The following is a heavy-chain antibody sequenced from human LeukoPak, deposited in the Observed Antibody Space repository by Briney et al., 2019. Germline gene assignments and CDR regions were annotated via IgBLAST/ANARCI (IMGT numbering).Heavy chain of an antibody. D-gene: IGHD2-15*01. CDR1: GFTFSSYS. J-gene: IGHJ4*02. V-gene: IGHV3-21*01. CDR2: ISSSSSYI. CDR3: ARDPLGVAAIPPPRGDY. Sequence: SGGSLRLSCAASGFTFSSYSMNWVRQAPGKGLEWVSSISSSSSYIYYADSVKGRFTISRDNAKNSLYLQMNSLRAEDTAVYYCARDPLGVAAIPPPRGDYWGQGTLVTVSS.